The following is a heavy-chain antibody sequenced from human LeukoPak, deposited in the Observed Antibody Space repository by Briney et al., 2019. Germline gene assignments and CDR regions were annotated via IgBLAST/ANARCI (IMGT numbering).Heavy chain of an antibody. CDR1: GYTFTSYG. D-gene: IGHD3-22*01. Sequence: ASVKVSCKASGYTFTSYGISWVRQAPGQGLEWMGWISAYNGNTNYAQKLQGRVTMTTDTSTSTAYMELRSLRSDDTAVYYCAREFRLDYYDRSWFDPWGQGTLVTVSS. CDR3: AREFRLDYYDRSWFDP. J-gene: IGHJ5*02. CDR2: ISAYNGNT. V-gene: IGHV1-18*01.